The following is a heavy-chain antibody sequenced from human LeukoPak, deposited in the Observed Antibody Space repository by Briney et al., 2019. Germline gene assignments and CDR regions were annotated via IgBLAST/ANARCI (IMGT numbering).Heavy chain of an antibody. CDR3: ARFNNRDADY. Sequence: GESLQISCRGSGYPFTNYWIGWVRQMPGKGLEWMGVVSPDDSNAKYSPSFQGQVTISADKSINTAYLQWSSLKASDTAMYYCARFNNRDADYWGQGTLVTVSS. CDR1: GYPFTNYW. V-gene: IGHV5-51*01. J-gene: IGHJ4*02. D-gene: IGHD1-20*01. CDR2: VSPDDSNA.